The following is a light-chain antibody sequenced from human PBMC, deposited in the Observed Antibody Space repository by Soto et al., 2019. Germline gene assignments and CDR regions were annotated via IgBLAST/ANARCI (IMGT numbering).Light chain of an antibody. J-gene: IGKJ1*01. CDR3: QQRSHWPRT. CDR1: QSVSSSY. Sequence: EIVLTQSPGTLSLSPGERATLSCRASQSVSSSYLAWYQQKPGQAPRLLIYGASTRATGIPARFSGSGSGTEFTLTISSLQSEDFAVYYCQQRSHWPRTFGQGTKVDIK. CDR2: GAS. V-gene: IGKV3D-20*02.